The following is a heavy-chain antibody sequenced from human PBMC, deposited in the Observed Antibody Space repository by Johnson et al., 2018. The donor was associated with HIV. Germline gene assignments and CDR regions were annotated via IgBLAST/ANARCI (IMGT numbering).Heavy chain of an antibody. V-gene: IGHV3-30*03. CDR3: ARSGARGDAFDI. D-gene: IGHD2-8*02. CDR1: GFTFDDYG. J-gene: IGHJ3*02. CDR2: ISYDGSNK. Sequence: QMQLVESWGGVVRPGGSLRLSCAASGFTFDDYGMNWFRQAPGKGLEWVAVISYDGSNKYYADSVKGRFTISRDNSKNTLYLQMNSLRAEDTAVYYCARSGARGDAFDIWGQGTMVTVSS.